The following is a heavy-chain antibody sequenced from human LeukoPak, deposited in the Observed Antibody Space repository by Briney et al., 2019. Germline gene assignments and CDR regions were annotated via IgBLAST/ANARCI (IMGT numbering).Heavy chain of an antibody. CDR3: ARYPSSGSYYVAFFYYYYMDV. CDR1: GFTFSSYS. D-gene: IGHD1-26*01. CDR2: ISNSSSYI. Sequence: PGGSLRLSCAASGFTFSSYSMNWVRQAPGKGLEWVSAISNSSSYIYYADSVKRGFTISRNNAKHSLYQQINSLTADATAVYYCARYPSSGSYYVAFFYYYYMDVWGKGTTVTVYS. J-gene: IGHJ6*03. V-gene: IGHV3-21*01.